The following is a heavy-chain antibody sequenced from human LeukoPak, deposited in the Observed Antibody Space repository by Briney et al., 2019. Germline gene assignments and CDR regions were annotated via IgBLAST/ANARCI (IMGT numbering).Heavy chain of an antibody. V-gene: IGHV1-2*02. D-gene: IGHD4-11*01. CDR3: AILITATTEPFDY. CDR1: GYTFTGYY. J-gene: IGHJ4*02. Sequence: ASVTVSCKASGYTFTGYYMHWVRQAPGQGLEWMGWINPHSGGTNYAQKFQGRVTMTRDTSISTAYMELSRLRSDDTAVYYCAILITATTEPFDYWGQGTLVTVSS. CDR2: INPHSGGT.